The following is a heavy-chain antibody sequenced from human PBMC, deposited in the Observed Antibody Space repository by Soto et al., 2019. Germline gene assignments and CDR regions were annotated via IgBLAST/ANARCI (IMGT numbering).Heavy chain of an antibody. J-gene: IGHJ3*02. CDR3: ARERGATYDAFDI. V-gene: IGHV4-59*01. CDR2: IYYSGST. D-gene: IGHD1-26*01. Sequence: SETLSLTCTVSGGSISSYYWSWIRQPPGKGLEWIGYIYYSGSTNYNPSLKSRVTISVDTSKNQFSLKLSSVTAADTAVYYCARERGATYDAFDIWGQGXMVTVSS. CDR1: GGSISSYY.